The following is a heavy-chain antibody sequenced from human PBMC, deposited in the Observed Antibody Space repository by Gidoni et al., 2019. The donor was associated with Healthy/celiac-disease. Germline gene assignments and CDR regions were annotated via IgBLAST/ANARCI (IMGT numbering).Heavy chain of an antibody. CDR1: GFTLSRYG. CDR3: AKDKRFLEWLAFYGMDV. V-gene: IGHV3-30*18. Sequence: QVQLVASGGGVVQPGRSLRLSCAASGFTLSRYGMHWVRQAPGKGLEWVAVISYDGSNKYYADSVKGRFTISRDNSKNTLYLKMNSMRAEDTAVYYCAKDKRFLEWLAFYGMDVWGQGTTVTVSS. J-gene: IGHJ6*02. D-gene: IGHD3-3*01. CDR2: ISYDGSNK.